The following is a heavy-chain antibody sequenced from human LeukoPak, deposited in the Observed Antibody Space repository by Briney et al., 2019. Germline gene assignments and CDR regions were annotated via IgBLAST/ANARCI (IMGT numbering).Heavy chain of an antibody. CDR1: GGSITGNSYF. V-gene: IGHV4-61*02. D-gene: IGHD5-24*01. CDR2: IYLSGRT. J-gene: IGHJ3*02. Sequence: ASETLSLTCTVSGGSITGNSYFWSWIRQPAGKGLEWIGRIYLSGRTHYNPSLNSRVTMSIDTSKNQFSLKLSSATAADTAIYYCARYRDDYNHLPHAFDIWGQGTMVTVSS. CDR3: ARYRDDYNHLPHAFDI.